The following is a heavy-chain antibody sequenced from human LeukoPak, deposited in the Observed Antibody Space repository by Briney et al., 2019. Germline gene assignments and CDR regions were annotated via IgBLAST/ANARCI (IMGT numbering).Heavy chain of an antibody. Sequence: GASVKVSCKASGGTFSSYAISWVRQAPGQGLEWMGWISAYNGNTNYAQKLQGRVTMTTDTSTSTASMELTWLRSDDTAVYYCARGQYYRDITFLLHYWGQGTLITVSS. CDR3: ARGQYYRDITFLLHY. J-gene: IGHJ4*02. D-gene: IGHD3-22*01. CDR1: GGTFSSYA. CDR2: ISAYNGNT. V-gene: IGHV1-18*01.